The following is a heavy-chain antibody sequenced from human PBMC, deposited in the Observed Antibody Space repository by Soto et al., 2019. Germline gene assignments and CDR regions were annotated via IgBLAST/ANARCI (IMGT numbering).Heavy chain of an antibody. J-gene: IGHJ5*02. V-gene: IGHV3-30-3*01. D-gene: IGHD6-13*01. CDR3: ARGKGVGAAAFGS. CDR2: ISYNGANR. CDR1: GFTFSDSP. Sequence: VHLAESGGGVVQPGRSLTLSCAASGFTFSDSPMHWVRQAPGKGLEWVALISYNGANRYLADSVKGRFTVSRDNSRNTLYLQMDSLRAEDTAMYFCARGKGVGAAAFGSWGQGTLVTVSS.